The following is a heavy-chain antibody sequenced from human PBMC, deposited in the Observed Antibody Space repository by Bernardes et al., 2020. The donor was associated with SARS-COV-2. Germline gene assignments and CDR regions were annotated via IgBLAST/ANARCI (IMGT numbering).Heavy chain of an antibody. CDR2: ISYSWST. J-gene: IGHJ5*02. V-gene: IGHV4-39*01. CDR1: GGSISDRPYY. D-gene: IGHD2-21*02. CDR3: ARRGCDYGNCYSLDP. Sequence: SETLSLTCTVSGGSISDRPYYWGWIRQPPGKGLEWIADISYSWSTFYNPSLKSRATVSADMSKNQFSLNLNSVTAADTAVYYCARRGCDYGNCYSLDPWSQGTLVAVSS.